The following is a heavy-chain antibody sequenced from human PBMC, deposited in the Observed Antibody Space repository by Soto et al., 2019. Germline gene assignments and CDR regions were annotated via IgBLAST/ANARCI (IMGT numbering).Heavy chain of an antibody. CDR2: IWYDGSNK. J-gene: IGHJ1*01. D-gene: IGHD3-10*01. Sequence: QVQLVEAGGGVVQPGMSLRLSCAASGFTFSSYGMHWVRQAPGKGLEWLAVIWYDGSNKYYADSVKGRFTISRDNSKNTLYLQMNSLRAEDTAVYYCAREGFGFQHWGQGTLVTVSS. V-gene: IGHV3-33*01. CDR3: AREGFGFQH. CDR1: GFTFSSYG.